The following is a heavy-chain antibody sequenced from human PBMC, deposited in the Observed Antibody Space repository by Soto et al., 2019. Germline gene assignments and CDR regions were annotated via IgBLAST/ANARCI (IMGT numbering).Heavy chain of an antibody. Sequence: PGGSLRLSCAGSGFVFSNYSMNWVRQAPGRGLEWVSYISSSSTNTYYAASVRGRFTISRDNAKNSLFLRMIGPKDEDTAVYYCTRGTKGGSPPLWGRGTLVTVS. CDR1: GFVFSNYS. J-gene: IGHJ4*02. CDR2: ISSSSTNT. D-gene: IGHD1-7*01. CDR3: TRGTKGGSPPL. V-gene: IGHV3-48*02.